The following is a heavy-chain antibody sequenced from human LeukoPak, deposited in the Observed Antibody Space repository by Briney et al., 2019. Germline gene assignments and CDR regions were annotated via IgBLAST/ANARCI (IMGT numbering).Heavy chain of an antibody. CDR1: GFIFGDYN. J-gene: IGHJ4*02. Sequence: PGGSLRLSCTTSGFIFGDYNMNWVRQAPGKGLEWVGYIRAKIHDGTTDFAASVKGRFTISRDDSKSIAYLQMTSLKSADTAVYYCSRGQKDPYGPEFDYWGQGTLVTVSS. V-gene: IGHV3-49*04. D-gene: IGHD3-10*01. CDR3: SRGQKDPYGPEFDY. CDR2: IRAKIHDGTT.